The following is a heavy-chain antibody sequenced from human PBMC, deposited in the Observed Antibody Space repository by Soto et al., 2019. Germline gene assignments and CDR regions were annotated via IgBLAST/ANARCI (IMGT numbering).Heavy chain of an antibody. CDR2: IIPILGIA. V-gene: IGHV1-69*02. CDR3: ASSYYYGSGTPGAFDI. J-gene: IGHJ3*02. CDR1: GGTFSSYT. Sequence: SVKVSCKASGGTFSSYTISWVRQAPGQGLEWMGRIIPILGIANYAQKFQGRVTITADKSTSTAYMELSSLRSEDTAVYYCASSYYYGSGTPGAFDIWGQGTMVTVSS. D-gene: IGHD3-10*01.